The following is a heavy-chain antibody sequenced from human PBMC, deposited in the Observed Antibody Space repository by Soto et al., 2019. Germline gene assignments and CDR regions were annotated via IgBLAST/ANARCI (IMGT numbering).Heavy chain of an antibody. J-gene: IGHJ4*02. CDR1: GYNFAGYW. CDR3: ARGGVSTRTFDY. CDR2: IYPSDSDT. D-gene: IGHD3-3*01. V-gene: IGHV5-51*01. Sequence: VESLTIACQVSGYNFAGYWIAWVRQMPGKGLELMGIIYPSDSDTRYRPSFQGQVTISADKSISSAYLQWSSLRASDTAMYYCARGGVSTRTFDYWGQGTPVTVSS.